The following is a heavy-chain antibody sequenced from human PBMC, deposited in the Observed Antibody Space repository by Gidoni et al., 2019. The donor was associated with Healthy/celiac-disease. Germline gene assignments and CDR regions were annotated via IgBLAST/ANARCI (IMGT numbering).Heavy chain of an antibody. CDR3: ARDIRDYYDSSGYINWFDP. J-gene: IGHJ5*02. D-gene: IGHD3-22*01. Sequence: QVQLVASGGGLVKPGGSLRLSCAASGFTFSDYYMSWIRQAPGKGLEWVSYISSSSSYTNYADSVKGRFTISRDNAKNSLYLQMNSLRAEDTAVYYCARDIRDYYDSSGYINWFDPWGQGTLVTVSS. CDR2: ISSSSSYT. V-gene: IGHV3-11*05. CDR1: GFTFSDYY.